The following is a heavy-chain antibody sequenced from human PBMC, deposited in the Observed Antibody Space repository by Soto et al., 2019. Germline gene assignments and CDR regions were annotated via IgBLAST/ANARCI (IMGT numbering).Heavy chain of an antibody. Sequence: QGQLQESAPGLVKPSETLSLTCTISGDSVSGGNFYWTWIRQHPGKGLEWLAYIHYSGRTSYNPSLTRRLTTTMDTSKNQFTMRLSSVTDEDTDVYFFASDGRYAFDALDLWGNGTMVTVSS. CDR2: IHYSGRT. V-gene: IGHV4-61*01. CDR3: ASDGRYAFDALDL. D-gene: IGHD2-15*01. J-gene: IGHJ3*01. CDR1: GDSVSGGNFY.